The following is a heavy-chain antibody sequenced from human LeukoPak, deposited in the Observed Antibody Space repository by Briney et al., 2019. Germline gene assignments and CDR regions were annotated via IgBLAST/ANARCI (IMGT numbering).Heavy chain of an antibody. CDR3: ARSAGANYFDY. Sequence: GGSLRLSCAASGFTFSSCAMHWVRQAPGKGLEWVAVISYDGSNKYYADSVKGRFTISRDNSKNTLYLQMNSLRAEDTAVHYCARSAGANYFDYWGQGTLVTVSS. V-gene: IGHV3-30-3*01. CDR2: ISYDGSNK. CDR1: GFTFSSCA. D-gene: IGHD6-13*01. J-gene: IGHJ4*02.